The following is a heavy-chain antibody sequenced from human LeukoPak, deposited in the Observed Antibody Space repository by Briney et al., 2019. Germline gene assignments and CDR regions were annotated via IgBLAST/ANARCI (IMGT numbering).Heavy chain of an antibody. Sequence: GGSLRLSCAASGFTFSSYSMNWVRQAPGKGLEWVSSISSSSSYIYYADSVKGRFTISRDNAKNSLYLQMNSLRAEDTAVYYCAREMGSDYGGRYFDLWGRGTLVTVSS. J-gene: IGHJ2*01. CDR2: ISSSSSYI. CDR3: AREMGSDYGGRYFDL. V-gene: IGHV3-21*01. D-gene: IGHD4-17*01. CDR1: GFTFSSYS.